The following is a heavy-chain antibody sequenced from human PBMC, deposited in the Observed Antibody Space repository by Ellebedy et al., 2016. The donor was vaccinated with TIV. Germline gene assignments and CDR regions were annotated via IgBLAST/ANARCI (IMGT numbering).Heavy chain of an antibody. CDR3: AKGKVADS. J-gene: IGHJ4*02. Sequence: GGSLRLSXTDAGVTFSTSAMNWVRQAPGKGLEWVSGISESGGSTYYADSVKGRFTISRDNSKDTLYLEMNSLRVDDTAVYYCAKGKVADSWGQGTLVTVSS. D-gene: IGHD2-15*01. CDR1: GVTFSTSA. CDR2: ISESGGST. V-gene: IGHV3-23*01.